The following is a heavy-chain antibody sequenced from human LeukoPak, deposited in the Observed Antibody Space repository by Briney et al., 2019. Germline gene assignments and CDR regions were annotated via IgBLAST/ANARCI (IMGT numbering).Heavy chain of an antibody. CDR3: ARVGDYFHWCLDL. J-gene: IGHJ2*01. V-gene: IGHV3-53*01. CDR2: LYSGSST. Sequence: GGSLRLSCAASGFTVSTNYMNWVRQAPGKGLEWVSILYSGSSTYYADSVEGRFIVSRDSSKNTLSLQMNDLRAEDTAVYYCARVGDYFHWCLDLWGRGTLVTVSS. D-gene: IGHD3-10*01. CDR1: GFTVSTNY.